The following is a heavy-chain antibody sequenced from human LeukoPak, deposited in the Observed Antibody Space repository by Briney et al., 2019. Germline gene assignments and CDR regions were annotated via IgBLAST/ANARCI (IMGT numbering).Heavy chain of an antibody. V-gene: IGHV4-59*01. Sequence: SETLSLTCTVSSGSIRTSYCSWIRQPPGKGLEWIGYIYYSGSTNYNPSLKSRVTISVDTSRNQFSLKLSSVTAADTAVYYCARAPNPDYFDDWGQGTLVTVSS. CDR2: IYYSGST. CDR3: ARAPNPDYFDD. D-gene: IGHD2-8*01. J-gene: IGHJ4*02. CDR1: SGSIRTSY.